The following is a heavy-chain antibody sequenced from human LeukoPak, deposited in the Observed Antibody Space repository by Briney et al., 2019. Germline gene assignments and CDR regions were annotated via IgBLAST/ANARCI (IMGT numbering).Heavy chain of an antibody. D-gene: IGHD3-16*01. V-gene: IGHV4-59*07. Sequence: SDTLSLTCTLSDRSISNYYWNWIRQPPAKGLDWIGYIYYRGITKYNPSLKRRVTISVATSKNQCSLRLSSVTAADTAVYYCARGGFLDPFDPWGQGTLVTVSS. CDR3: ARGGFLDPFDP. CDR2: IYYRGIT. J-gene: IGHJ5*02. CDR1: DRSISNYY.